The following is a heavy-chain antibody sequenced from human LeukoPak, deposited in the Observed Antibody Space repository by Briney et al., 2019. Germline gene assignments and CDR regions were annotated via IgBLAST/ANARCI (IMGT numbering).Heavy chain of an antibody. V-gene: IGHV3-74*01. CDR2: IRSDGSST. D-gene: IGHD4-17*01. CDR1: GFTFTSHW. Sequence: PGGSLRLSCAASGFTFTSHWMHWVRQAPGKGLVCVSRIRSDGSSTNYADSVKGRFTISRDNAKNTLYLQMNSLRGEDTAVYYCARAETVTTGYLHFDSWGQGTLVTVSS. CDR3: ARAETVTTGYLHFDS. J-gene: IGHJ4*02.